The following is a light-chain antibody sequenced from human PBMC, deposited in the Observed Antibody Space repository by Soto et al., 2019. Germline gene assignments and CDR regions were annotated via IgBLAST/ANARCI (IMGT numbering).Light chain of an antibody. Sequence: DIQLTQSPSFLSASVGDRVTITCRASQGISSYLAWYQQKPGNTPKLLIYAASTLQSGVPTRFSGSESGTEFTLTISSLPPEDFATYYCQQLNTYPFTFGGGTKVEIK. J-gene: IGKJ4*01. CDR2: AAS. CDR1: QGISSY. CDR3: QQLNTYPFT. V-gene: IGKV1-9*01.